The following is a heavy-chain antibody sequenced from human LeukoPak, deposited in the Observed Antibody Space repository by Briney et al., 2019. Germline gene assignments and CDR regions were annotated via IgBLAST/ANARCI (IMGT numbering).Heavy chain of an antibody. CDR2: IRGSGSNT. CDR1: GFIFGEYA. CDR3: AKGLRELWGDAFDM. V-gene: IGHV3-23*01. D-gene: IGHD3-16*01. J-gene: IGHJ3*02. Sequence: PGGSLRLSCTTSGFIFGEYALSWVRQAPGKGLEWVSGIRGSGSNTDYVGSVKGRFTISRDNSKNTLYLQMNSLRAEDTAVYYCAKGLRELWGDAFDMWGQGTMVTVSS.